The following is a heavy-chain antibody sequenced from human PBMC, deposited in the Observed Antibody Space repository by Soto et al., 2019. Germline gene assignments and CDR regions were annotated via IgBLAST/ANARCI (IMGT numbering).Heavy chain of an antibody. CDR2: ISAYNGNT. D-gene: IGHD3-3*02. Sequence: APVKASCRASCYTFASYGISWVRQSPEQGLEWMGWISAYNGNTNYAQKLQGRFTMTTDTSTSTAYMELRRLRSDATAVYYCARHFYHFCRRSYTLNSFDPWGQGTLVTVSS. J-gene: IGHJ5*02. CDR3: ARHFYHFCRRSYTLNSFDP. CDR1: CYTFASYG. V-gene: IGHV1-18*04.